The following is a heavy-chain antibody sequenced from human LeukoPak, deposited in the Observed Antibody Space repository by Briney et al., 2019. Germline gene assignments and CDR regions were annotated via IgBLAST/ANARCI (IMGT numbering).Heavy chain of an antibody. CDR1: GFTFDDYA. D-gene: IGHD3-10*01. Sequence: PGGSLRLSCAASGFTFDDYAMHWVRQAPGKGLEWVSGISWNSGSIGYADSVKGRFTISRDNAKNSLYLQMNSLRAEDTALYYCAKAMVRGNFDYWGQGTLVTVSS. CDR2: ISWNSGSI. V-gene: IGHV3-9*01. J-gene: IGHJ4*02. CDR3: AKAMVRGNFDY.